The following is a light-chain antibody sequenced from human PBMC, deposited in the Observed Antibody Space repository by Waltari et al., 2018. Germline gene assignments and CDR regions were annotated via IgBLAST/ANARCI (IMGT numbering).Light chain of an antibody. CDR3: QSADRSGTNGV. V-gene: IGLV3-25*03. CDR1: ALANQY. CDR2: KDS. Sequence: SFELTQPPSVSVSPGQTARITCSGDALANQYVSWYQQKPGQGPGLVIYKDSARPSGIPERFSGATYGTTGALTISGGRAEDEAYYYCQSADRSGTNGVFGGGTKMTVL. J-gene: IGLJ3*02.